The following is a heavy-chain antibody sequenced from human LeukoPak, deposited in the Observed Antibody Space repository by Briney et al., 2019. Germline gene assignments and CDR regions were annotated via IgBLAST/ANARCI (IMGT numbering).Heavy chain of an antibody. D-gene: IGHD2-8*01. CDR1: GFTFSSYS. V-gene: IGHV3-21*04. CDR3: AKDLKTGMVYGEFDY. CDR2: ISSSSSYI. J-gene: IGHJ4*02. Sequence: PGGSLRLSCAASGFTFSSYSMNWVRQAPGKGLEWVSSISSSSSYIYYADSVKGRFTISRDNAKNSLYLQMNSLRAEDTAVYYCAKDLKTGMVYGEFDYWGQGTLVTVSS.